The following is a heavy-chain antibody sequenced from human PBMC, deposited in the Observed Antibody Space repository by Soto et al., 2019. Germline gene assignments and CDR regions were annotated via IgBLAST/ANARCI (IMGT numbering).Heavy chain of an antibody. V-gene: IGHV3-21*01. J-gene: IGHJ4*02. CDR2: ISSSSSYI. CDR1: GFTFSSYS. CDR3: ARVRSLGQQPVPWDY. D-gene: IGHD6-13*01. Sequence: EVQLVESGGGLVKPGGSLRLSCAASGFTFSSYSMNWVRQAPGKGLEWVSSISSSSSYIYYADSVKGRFTISRDNAKNSLYLQMNSLRAEDTAVYYCARVRSLGQQPVPWDYWGQGTLVTVSS.